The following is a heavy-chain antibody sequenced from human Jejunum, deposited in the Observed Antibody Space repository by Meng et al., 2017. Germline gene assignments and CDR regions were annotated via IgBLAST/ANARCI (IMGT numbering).Heavy chain of an antibody. CDR1: GGSVSSAAYY. CDR3: AHSSSSSSFGFDY. D-gene: IGHD6-6*01. V-gene: IGHV4-61*08. J-gene: IGHJ4*02. Sequence: QVQVQGSGPGLGRPSETLSLTCTVSGGSVSSAAYYWNWIRQPPGKGLEWIGYIYYSGGTTYSPSLNSRVTISIDTAKNQVSLKVSSVTAADTAVYYCAHSSSSSSFGFDYWGQGTLVTVFS. CDR2: IYYSGGT.